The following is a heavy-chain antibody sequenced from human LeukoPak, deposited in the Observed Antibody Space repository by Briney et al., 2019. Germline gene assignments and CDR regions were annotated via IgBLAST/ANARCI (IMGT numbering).Heavy chain of an antibody. Sequence: PGGSLRLSCAASGLTFSSYSMKSVRQAPGKGLEWVSSISSSSSYIYYADSVKGRFTISRDNAKNSLYLQRNSLRAEDTAVYYCAREGYSGYDWDYWGQGTLVTVSS. V-gene: IGHV3-21*01. D-gene: IGHD5-12*01. J-gene: IGHJ4*02. CDR2: ISSSSSYI. CDR3: AREGYSGYDWDY. CDR1: GLTFSSYS.